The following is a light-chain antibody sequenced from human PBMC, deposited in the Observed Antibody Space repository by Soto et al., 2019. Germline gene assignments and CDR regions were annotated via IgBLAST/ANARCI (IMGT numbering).Light chain of an antibody. Sequence: VLTQPPSASGTPGQRVTISCSGSSSNIGSNYVYWYQQLPGTAPKLLIYRNNQRPSGVPDRFSGSKSGTSASLAISGLRSEDEADYYCAAWDDSLSGSYVFGTGAKVTVL. V-gene: IGLV1-47*01. CDR2: RNN. CDR3: AAWDDSLSGSYV. J-gene: IGLJ1*01. CDR1: SSNIGSNY.